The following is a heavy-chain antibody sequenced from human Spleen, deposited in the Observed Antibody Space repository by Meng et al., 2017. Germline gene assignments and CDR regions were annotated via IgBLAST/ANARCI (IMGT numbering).Heavy chain of an antibody. CDR2: INHSGST. Sequence: VQLQQVVAGLFKPSETLSLTRGVYGGSFSGYYWSWIRQPPGKGLEWIGEINHSGSTNYNPSLKSRVTISVDTSKNQFSLKLSSVTAADTAVYYCARLIFDYGGNSGGGTFDYWGQGTLVTVSS. CDR1: GGSFSGYY. CDR3: ARLIFDYGGNSGGGTFDY. J-gene: IGHJ4*02. D-gene: IGHD4-23*01. V-gene: IGHV4-34*01.